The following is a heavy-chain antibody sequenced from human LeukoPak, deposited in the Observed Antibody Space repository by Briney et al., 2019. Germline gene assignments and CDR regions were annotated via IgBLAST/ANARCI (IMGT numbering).Heavy chain of an antibody. CDR2: IKQDGSEK. D-gene: IGHD2-15*01. Sequence: GGSLRLSCAASGFTFTTYWMGWVRQAPGKGLEWVANIKQDGSEKYYVDSVKGRFTISRDNVKNSLYLQMNSLRAEDTAVYYCARGRVVFDPWGQGTLVTVSS. CDR1: GFTFTTYW. CDR3: ARGRVVFDP. V-gene: IGHV3-7*01. J-gene: IGHJ5*02.